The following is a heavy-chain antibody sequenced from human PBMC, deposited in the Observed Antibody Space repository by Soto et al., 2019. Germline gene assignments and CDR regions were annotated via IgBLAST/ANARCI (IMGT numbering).Heavy chain of an antibody. D-gene: IGHD3-22*01. Sequence: GGSLRLSCAASGFTFSSYAMSWVRQAPGKGLEWVSAISGSGGSTYYADSVKGRFTISRDNSKNTLYLQMNSLRAEDTAVYYCASYVYYYDSSGYYYTENYWGQGTLVTVSS. CDR2: ISGSGGST. J-gene: IGHJ4*02. V-gene: IGHV3-23*01. CDR1: GFTFSSYA. CDR3: ASYVYYYDSSGYYYTENY.